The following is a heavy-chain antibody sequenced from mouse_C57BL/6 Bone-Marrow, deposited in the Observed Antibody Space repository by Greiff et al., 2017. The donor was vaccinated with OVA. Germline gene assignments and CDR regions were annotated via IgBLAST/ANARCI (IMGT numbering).Heavy chain of an antibody. Sequence: QVQLKQSGPELVKPGASVKLSCKASGYTFTSYDINWVKQRPGQGLEWIGWIYPRDGSTKYNEKFKGKATLTVDTSSSTAYMELHSLTSEDSAVYFCARSGYYGSSYWYFDVWGTGTTVTVSS. D-gene: IGHD1-1*01. CDR3: ARSGYYGSSYWYFDV. J-gene: IGHJ1*03. CDR2: IYPRDGST. CDR1: GYTFTSYD. V-gene: IGHV1-85*01.